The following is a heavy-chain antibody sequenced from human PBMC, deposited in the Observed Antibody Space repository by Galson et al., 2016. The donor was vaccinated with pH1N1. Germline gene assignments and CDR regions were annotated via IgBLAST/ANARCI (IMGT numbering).Heavy chain of an antibody. CDR3: AKEVTSGSPLGYYFSYGLDV. CDR1: GFSFSNYA. J-gene: IGHJ6*02. V-gene: IGHV3-23*01. Sequence: SLRLSCAASGFSFSNYAMHWVRQAPGKGLEWVSAFSGSGSSTYYADSVKGRFTISRDNSKTTLYLQASSLRPEDTAIYYCAKEVTSGSPLGYYFSYGLDVWGQGTTVTVSS. CDR2: FSGSGSST. D-gene: IGHD3-10*01.